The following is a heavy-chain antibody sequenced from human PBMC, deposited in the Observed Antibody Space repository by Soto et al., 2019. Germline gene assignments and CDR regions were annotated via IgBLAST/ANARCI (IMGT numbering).Heavy chain of an antibody. D-gene: IGHD3-22*01. J-gene: IGHJ5*02. CDR1: GFTFGDYA. CDR2: IRSKAYGGTT. V-gene: IGHV3-49*05. Sequence: EVQLVESGGGLVKPGRSLRLSCTASGFTFGDYAMSWFRQAPGKGLEWVGFIRSKAYGGTTHYAASVKGRFTISRDDSKXXAYLQMNSLKTEDTAVYYCSTNYYDSSGYDNWFDPWGQGTLVTVSS. CDR3: STNYYDSSGYDNWFDP.